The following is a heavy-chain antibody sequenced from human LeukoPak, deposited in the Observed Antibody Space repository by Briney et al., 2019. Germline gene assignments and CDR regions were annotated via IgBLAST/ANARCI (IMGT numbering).Heavy chain of an antibody. J-gene: IGHJ4*02. CDR3: ARERQNKDFWSGGDY. V-gene: IGHV3-7*01. CDR2: IKQDGSEK. CDR1: GFTFSNYW. Sequence: PGGSLRLSCAASGFTFSNYWMNWVRQAPGKGLEWVANIKQDGSEKYYVDSVKGRFTISRDNAKNSLYLQMNSLRAEDTAVYYCARERQNKDFWSGGDYWGQGTLVTVSS. D-gene: IGHD3-3*01.